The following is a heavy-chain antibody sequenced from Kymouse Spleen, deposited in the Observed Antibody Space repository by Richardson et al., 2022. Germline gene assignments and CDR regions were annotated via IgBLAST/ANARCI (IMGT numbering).Heavy chain of an antibody. J-gene: IGHJ4*02. CDR3: AKDLPTIFGVADFDY. V-gene: IGHV3-30*18. CDR1: GFTFSSYG. CDR2: ISYDGSNK. Sequence: QVQLVESGGGVVQPGRSLRLSCAASGFTFSSYGMHWVRQAPGKGLEWVAVISYDGSNKYYADSVKGRFTISRDNSKNTLYLQMNSLRAEDTAVYYCAKDLPTIFGVADFDYWGQGTLVTVSS. D-gene: IGHD3-3*01.